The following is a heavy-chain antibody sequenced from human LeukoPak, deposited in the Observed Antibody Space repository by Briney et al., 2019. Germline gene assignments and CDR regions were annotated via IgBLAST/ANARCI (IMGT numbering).Heavy chain of an antibody. CDR2: INPNSGGT. V-gene: IGHV1-2*02. CDR3: ARWLVGYFDSRGYYYGDYFDY. D-gene: IGHD3-22*01. CDR1: GYTFTGYY. Sequence: ASVKVSCKASGYTFTGYYMHWVRQAPGQGLEWMGWINPNSGGTNYAQKFQGRVTMTRDTSISTAYMELSRLRSDDTAVYFCARWLVGYFDSRGYYYGDYFDYWGQGTLVTVSS. J-gene: IGHJ4*02.